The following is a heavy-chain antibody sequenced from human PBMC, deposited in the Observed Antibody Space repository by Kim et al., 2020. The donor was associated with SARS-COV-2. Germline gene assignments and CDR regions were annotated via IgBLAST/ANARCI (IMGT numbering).Heavy chain of an antibody. D-gene: IGHD5-12*01. CDR3: ARGEIRLAFDF. Sequence: ASVKVSCKASGYTFTRYSMHWVRQAPGQGLEWMGIINPSGGSTSYAQKFQGRVTMTRDTSTSTVYMELSSLRSEDTAVYYCARGEIRLAFDFWGQGTMVTVSS. V-gene: IGHV1-46*01. CDR1: GYTFTRYS. J-gene: IGHJ3*01. CDR2: INPSGGST.